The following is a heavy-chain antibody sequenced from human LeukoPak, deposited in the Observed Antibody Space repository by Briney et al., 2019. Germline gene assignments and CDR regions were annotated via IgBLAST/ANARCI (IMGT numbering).Heavy chain of an antibody. Sequence: ASVKVSCKASGYTFTGYYMHWVRQAPGQGLEWMGRINPNSGDIKYAQKFQGRVTITRDTSTSTAYMELSRLTSDDTAVYYCAKRYCSSPNCYANFDYWGQGTLVTVSS. V-gene: IGHV1-2*06. D-gene: IGHD2-2*01. CDR3: AKRYCSSPNCYANFDY. CDR1: GYTFTGYY. J-gene: IGHJ4*02. CDR2: INPNSGDI.